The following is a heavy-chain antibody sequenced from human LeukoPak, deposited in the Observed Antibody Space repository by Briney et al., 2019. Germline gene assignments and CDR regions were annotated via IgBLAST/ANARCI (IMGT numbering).Heavy chain of an antibody. CDR2: INEDGSVK. V-gene: IGHV3-7*01. CDR3: LPQCGRPI. Sequence: GGSLRLSCEGSGFTFSRFYIGWVRQAPGRGLEGVGHINEDGSVKYYVDAVKGRLTISRDNVRTAVYLQVNSLRGDDTAVYDCLPQCGRPIWGHGTKLTVSS. D-gene: IGHD6-19*01. CDR1: GFTFSRFY. J-gene: IGHJ3*02.